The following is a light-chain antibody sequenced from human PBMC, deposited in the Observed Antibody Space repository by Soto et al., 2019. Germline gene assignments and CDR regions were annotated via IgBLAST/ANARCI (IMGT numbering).Light chain of an antibody. V-gene: IGLV7-43*01. CDR2: STS. J-gene: IGLJ3*02. Sequence: QAVAIQEPSLTVSPGETVTLTCASSTGAVTSASYPNWLQQKPGQAPRALVHSTSNKHSWTPARFSGSLLGGKAALTLSGVQPEDEADYYCLLYYGNIQVFGRGTKLTVL. CDR3: LLYYGNIQV. CDR1: TGAVTSASY.